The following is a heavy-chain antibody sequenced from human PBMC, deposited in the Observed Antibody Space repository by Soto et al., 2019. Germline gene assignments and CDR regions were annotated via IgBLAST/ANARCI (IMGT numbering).Heavy chain of an antibody. CDR1: GFTYGAYE. V-gene: IGHV3-48*03. CDR2: ISSSGSIR. J-gene: IGHJ6*02. CDR3: ARDLRTLDRGVTYGMDV. D-gene: IGHD3-10*01. Sequence: PGGSLRLSCAVSGFTYGAYEMTWVRQAPGKGLEWVSYISSSGSIRYYADSVQGRFTISRDNSKNALYLQMNRLRAEDTAVYYCARDLRTLDRGVTYGMDVWGQGTTVTVSS.